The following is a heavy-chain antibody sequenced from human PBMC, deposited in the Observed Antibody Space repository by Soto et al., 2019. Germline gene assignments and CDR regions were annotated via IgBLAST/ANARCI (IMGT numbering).Heavy chain of an antibody. V-gene: IGHV4-31*03. Sequence: PSETLSLTCTVSGGSISSGGYYWSWIRQHPGKGLEWIGYIYYSGSTYYNPSPKSRVTISVDTSKNQFSLKLSSVTAADTAVYYCARDWSNYYDSSGYYGDAFDIWGQGTMVTVSS. CDR1: GGSISSGGYY. D-gene: IGHD3-22*01. J-gene: IGHJ3*02. CDR2: IYYSGST. CDR3: ARDWSNYYDSSGYYGDAFDI.